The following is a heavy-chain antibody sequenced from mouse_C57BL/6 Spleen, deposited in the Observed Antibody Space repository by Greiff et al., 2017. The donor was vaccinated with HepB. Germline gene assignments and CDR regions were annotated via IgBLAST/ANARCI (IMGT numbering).Heavy chain of an antibody. J-gene: IGHJ2*01. CDR2: IDPSDSYT. CDR3: ARGGSSY. V-gene: IGHV1-50*01. CDR1: GYTFTSYW. D-gene: IGHD1-1*01. Sequence: QVQLQQPGAELVKPGASVKLSCKASGYTFTSYWMQWVKQRPGQGLEWIGEIDPSDSYTNYNQKFKGKATLTVDTSSSTAYMQLSSLTSEDSAVYYCARGGSSYWGQGTTLTVSS.